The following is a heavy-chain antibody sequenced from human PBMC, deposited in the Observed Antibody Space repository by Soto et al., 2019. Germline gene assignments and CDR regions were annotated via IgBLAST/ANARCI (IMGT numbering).Heavy chain of an antibody. V-gene: IGHV3-23*01. CDR3: AKDHGRGVYDYDSSGYPGVAFDI. Sequence: PGGSLRLSCAASGFTFSSYAMSWVRQAPGKGLEWVSAISGSGGSTYYADSVKGRFTISRDNSKNTLYLQMNSLRAEDTAVYYCAKDHGRGVYDYDSSGYPGVAFDIWGQGTMVTVSS. D-gene: IGHD3-22*01. CDR1: GFTFSSYA. J-gene: IGHJ3*02. CDR2: ISGSGGST.